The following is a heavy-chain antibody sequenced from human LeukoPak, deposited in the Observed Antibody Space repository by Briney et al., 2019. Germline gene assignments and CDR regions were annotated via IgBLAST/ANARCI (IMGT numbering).Heavy chain of an antibody. Sequence: AGGPLRLSCAASGFTFSSYGMHWVRQAPGKGLEWVAFIRYDGSNKYYADSVKGRFTISRDNSKNTLYLQMNSLRAEDTAVYYCAKDYAYGDYYFDYWGQGTLVTVSS. CDR1: GFTFSSYG. CDR3: AKDYAYGDYYFDY. D-gene: IGHD4-17*01. J-gene: IGHJ4*02. V-gene: IGHV3-30*02. CDR2: IRYDGSNK.